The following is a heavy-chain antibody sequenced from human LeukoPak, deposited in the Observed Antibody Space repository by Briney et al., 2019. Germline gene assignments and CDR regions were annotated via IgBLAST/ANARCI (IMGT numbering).Heavy chain of an antibody. Sequence: GGSLRLSCAASGFTFSSYWMHWARQAPGKGLVWVSHINSDGSDTTYADSVKGRFTISRDNAKNTLYLQMNSLRAEDTAVYYCARVSGGDLGIGDAFDIWGQGTMVTVSS. J-gene: IGHJ3*02. V-gene: IGHV3-74*01. CDR1: GFTFSSYW. CDR2: INSDGSDT. D-gene: IGHD7-27*01. CDR3: ARVSGGDLGIGDAFDI.